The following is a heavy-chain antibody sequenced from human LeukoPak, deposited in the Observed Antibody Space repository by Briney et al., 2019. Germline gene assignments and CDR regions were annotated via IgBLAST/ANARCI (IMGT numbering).Heavy chain of an antibody. CDR2: IYYSGST. V-gene: IGHV4-39*07. Sequence: SETLSLTCTVSGGSISSSSYYWGWIRQPPGKGLEWIGSIYYSGSTYYNPSLKSRVTISVDTSKNQFSLKLSSVTAADTAVYYCARKIAATWYFDYWGQGTLVTVSS. CDR1: GGSISSSSYY. J-gene: IGHJ4*02. CDR3: ARKIAATWYFDY. D-gene: IGHD2-21*01.